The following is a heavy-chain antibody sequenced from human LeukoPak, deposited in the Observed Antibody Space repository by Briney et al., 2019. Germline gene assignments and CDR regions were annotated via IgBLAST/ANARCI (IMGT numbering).Heavy chain of an antibody. D-gene: IGHD3-9*01. CDR2: IYYSGST. CDR3: ARTYDILTGSPYNWFDP. CDR1: GGSISSSSYY. V-gene: IGHV4-39*07. J-gene: IGHJ5*02. Sequence: SETLSLTCTVSGGSISSSSYYWGWIRQPPGKGLEWIGSIYYSGSTYYNPSLKSRVTISVDTSKNQFSLKLSSVTAADTAVYYCARTYDILTGSPYNWFDPWGQGTLVTVSS.